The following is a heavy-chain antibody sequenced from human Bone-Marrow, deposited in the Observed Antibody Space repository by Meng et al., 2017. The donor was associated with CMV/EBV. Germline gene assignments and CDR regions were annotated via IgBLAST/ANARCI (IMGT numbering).Heavy chain of an antibody. D-gene: IGHD3-9*01. J-gene: IGHJ4*02. CDR1: GFTFINYE. V-gene: IGHV3-48*03. CDR3: AKTTDYYYFDH. Sequence: GESLKISCEGSGFTFINYEMNWFRQAPGKGLEWLSFISVTSLVKNYAESVEGRITISRDNAKNSLYLQMNSLRAEDTAVYYCAKTTDYYYFDHWGQGTLVTVSS. CDR2: ISVTSLVK.